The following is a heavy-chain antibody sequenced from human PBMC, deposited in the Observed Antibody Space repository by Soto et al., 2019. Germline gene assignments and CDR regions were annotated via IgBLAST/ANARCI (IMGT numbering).Heavy chain of an antibody. V-gene: IGHV3-30*18. CDR2: MSYDGSNK. CDR3: AKAIAPVCSSCLPSAFDI. Sequence: QVQLVESGGGVVQPGRSLRLSCAASEFTFRSYDMHWVRQAPGKGLEWVAFMSYDGSNKYYADSVKGRFTISRDNSQNTLYLQMNSLRAEDTAVYYCAKAIAPVCSSCLPSAFDIWGQGTMVTVSS. CDR1: EFTFRSYD. J-gene: IGHJ3*02. D-gene: IGHD2-2*01.